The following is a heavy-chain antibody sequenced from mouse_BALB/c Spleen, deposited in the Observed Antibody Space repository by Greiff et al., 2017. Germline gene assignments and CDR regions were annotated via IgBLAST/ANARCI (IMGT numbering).Heavy chain of an antibody. J-gene: IGHJ2*01. D-gene: IGHD4-1*01. CDR2: IDPANGNT. Sequence: EVQRVESGAELVKPGASVKLSCTASGFNIKDTYMHWVKQRPEQGLEWIGRIDPANGNTKYDPKFQGKATITADTSSNTAYLQLSSLTSEDTAVYYCAPLTGHFDYWGQGTTLTVSS. CDR3: APLTGHFDY. V-gene: IGHV14-3*02. CDR1: GFNIKDTY.